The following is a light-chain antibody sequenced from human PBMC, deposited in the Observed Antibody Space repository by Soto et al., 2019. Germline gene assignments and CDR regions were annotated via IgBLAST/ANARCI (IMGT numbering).Light chain of an antibody. CDR1: QSISNW. CDR2: HAS. Sequence: IPMTQARATLPSAAGARETITCRASQSISNWLAWYQQKPGTAPKLLIYHASSLESGVPSRFSGSGSGTEFTLTISRLQPDDSATHYWQQDNSYSFGRGTKVDI. J-gene: IGKJ1*01. V-gene: IGKV1-5*01. CDR3: QQDNSYS.